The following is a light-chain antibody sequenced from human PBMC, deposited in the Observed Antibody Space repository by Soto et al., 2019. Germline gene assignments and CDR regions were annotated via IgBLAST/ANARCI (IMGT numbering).Light chain of an antibody. J-gene: IGKJ4*02. CDR3: KQYGRSFPLS. V-gene: IGKV3D-20*01. CDR1: QSVTSSY. CDR2: DGS. Sequence: MVLTQSPATLSLSPGERATLSCVASQSVTSSYLAWYQQKPGLAPRLILYDGSTRATGTPDRFSGAGSGTDFTLTISRLEPEDFAVYYCKQYGRSFPLSCGGGPKVE.